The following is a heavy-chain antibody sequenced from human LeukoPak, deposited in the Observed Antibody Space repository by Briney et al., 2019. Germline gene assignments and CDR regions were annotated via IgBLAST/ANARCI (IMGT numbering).Heavy chain of an antibody. CDR3: AKNRDRGVPTYYYDSSGSSHSDL. Sequence: GRSLRLSCAASGFTFSSYGMHWVRQAPGKGLEWVAVISYDGSNKYYADSVKGRFTISRDNSKNTLYLQMNSLRAEDTAVYYCAKNRDRGVPTYYYDSSGSSHSDLWGRGTLVTVSS. V-gene: IGHV3-30*18. J-gene: IGHJ2*01. CDR1: GFTFSSYG. D-gene: IGHD3-22*01. CDR2: ISYDGSNK.